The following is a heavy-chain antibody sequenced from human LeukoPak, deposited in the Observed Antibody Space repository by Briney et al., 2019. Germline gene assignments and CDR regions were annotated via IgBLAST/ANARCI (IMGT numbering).Heavy chain of an antibody. V-gene: IGHV1-18*01. CDR3: ARVYQWFWELSALDY. J-gene: IGHJ4*02. Sequence: ASVKVSCKASGCTFTSYGISWVRQAPGQGLEWMGWISAYNGNTNYAQKLQGRVTMTTDTSTSTAYMELRSLRSDDTAVYYCARVYQWFWELSALDYWGQGTLVTVSS. CDR1: GCTFTSYG. CDR2: ISAYNGNT. D-gene: IGHD3-10*01.